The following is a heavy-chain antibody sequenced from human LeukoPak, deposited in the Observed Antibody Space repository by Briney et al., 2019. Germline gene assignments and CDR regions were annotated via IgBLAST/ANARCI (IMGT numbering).Heavy chain of an antibody. CDR2: IYHSGSS. J-gene: IGHJ4*02. CDR3: ARDLGTAIAIDY. Sequence: SETLSLTCTVSGYSISSGYYWGWIRQPPGKGLEWLGSIYHSGSSYYNPSLKRRVTISVDTSKNQFSLKLSSVTAADTAVYYCARDLGTAIAIDYWGQGALVTVSS. V-gene: IGHV4-38-2*02. D-gene: IGHD2-21*01. CDR1: GYSISSGYY.